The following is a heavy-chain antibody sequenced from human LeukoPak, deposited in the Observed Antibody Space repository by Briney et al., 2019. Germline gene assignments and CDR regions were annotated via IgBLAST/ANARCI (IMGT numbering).Heavy chain of an antibody. J-gene: IGHJ4*02. CDR3: AKGRMYNWKEPLDY. CDR1: GFTFSSYG. D-gene: IGHD1-20*01. V-gene: IGHV3-30*02. CDR2: IRYDGSNK. Sequence: PGGSLRLSCAASGFTFSSYGMHWVRQAPGKGLEWVAFIRYDGSNKYYADSVKGRFTISRDNSKNTLYLQMNSLRAEDTAVYYCAKGRMYNWKEPLDYWGQGTLVTVSS.